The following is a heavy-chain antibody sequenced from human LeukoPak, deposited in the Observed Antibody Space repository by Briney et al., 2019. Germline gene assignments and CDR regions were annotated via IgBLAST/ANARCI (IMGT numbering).Heavy chain of an antibody. D-gene: IGHD3-10*01. V-gene: IGHV4-38-2*01. CDR1: GYSISSGYY. J-gene: IGHJ4*02. CDR2: IYHSGST. Sequence: PSETLSLTCAVSGYSISSGYYWGWIRQPPGKGLEWIGSIYHSGSTYYNPSLKRRVTISVDTSKNQFSLKLSSVTAADTAVYYCYMVRGVARLTWFDYWGQGTLVTVSS. CDR3: YMVRGVARLTWFDY.